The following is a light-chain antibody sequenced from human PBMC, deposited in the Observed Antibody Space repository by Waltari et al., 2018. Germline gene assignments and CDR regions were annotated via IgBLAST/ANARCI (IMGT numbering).Light chain of an antibody. Sequence: DIQMTQSPSPLSASVGDRVTITCRASQTIYNSLNWYQHKPGKAPKLLISDTSTLQSGVPARFSCRSSGTEFTLTISRLQPEDFGTYYCQQSYTLPYTFGQGTKLDI. CDR3: QQSYTLPYT. V-gene: IGKV1-39*01. CDR2: DTS. CDR1: QTIYNS. J-gene: IGKJ2*01.